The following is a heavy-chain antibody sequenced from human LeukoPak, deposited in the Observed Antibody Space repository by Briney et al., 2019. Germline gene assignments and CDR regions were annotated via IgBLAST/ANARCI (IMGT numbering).Heavy chain of an antibody. V-gene: IGHV3-30-3*01. CDR3: ARDLGVEDSYGFDY. J-gene: IGHJ4*02. CDR1: GFTFSSYA. D-gene: IGHD5-18*01. CDR2: ISYDGSNK. Sequence: PGGSLRLSCAASGFTFSSYAMYWVRQAPGKGLEWVTIISYDGSNKYYADSVKGRFTISRDNSKNTLYLQMNSLSAEDTAGYCCARDLGVEDSYGFDYWGEGTLVTVSS.